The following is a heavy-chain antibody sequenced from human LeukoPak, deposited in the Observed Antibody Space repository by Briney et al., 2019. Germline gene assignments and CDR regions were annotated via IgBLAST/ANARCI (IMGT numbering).Heavy chain of an antibody. CDR2: ITSGVGIT. Sequence: PGGSLRLSCAASGFTFSNFGMNWVRQAPGKGLEWVSIITSGVGITYYADSVKGRFTISRDNSRNTLYLQMNSLRAEDTAVYYCAKGDYYDLDYWGQGPLVTVSS. CDR1: GFTFSNFG. J-gene: IGHJ4*02. D-gene: IGHD3-22*01. CDR3: AKGDYYDLDY. V-gene: IGHV3-23*01.